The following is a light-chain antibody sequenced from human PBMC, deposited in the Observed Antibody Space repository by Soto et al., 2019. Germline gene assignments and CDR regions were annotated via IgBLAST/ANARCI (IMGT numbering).Light chain of an antibody. J-gene: IGKJ1*01. CDR2: GAS. CDR3: QQQSNWPKT. Sequence: IMLTQSPCPLSLSPGERATLSWRASQSVSSNYLAWYKQKHGQAPRLLIYGASSRATGIPDRLRGSWYGKDFTLTISSLEPEEGAVDYCQQQSNWPKTFGQGTKVDIK. CDR1: QSVSSNY. V-gene: IGKV3D-20*02.